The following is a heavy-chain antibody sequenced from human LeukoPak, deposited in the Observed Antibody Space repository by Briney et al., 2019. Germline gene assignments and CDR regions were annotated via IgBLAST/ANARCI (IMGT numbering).Heavy chain of an antibody. J-gene: IGHJ4*02. CDR1: GGTFSSYA. Sequence: GASVKVSCKASGGTFSSYAISWVRQAPGQGLEWMGGIIPIFGTANYAQKFQGRVTMTEDTSTDTAYMELSSLRSEDTAVYYCATEIWVNGDWEGVTKFDYWGQGTLVTVSS. D-gene: IGHD1-26*01. CDR3: ATEIWVNGDWEGVTKFDY. CDR2: IIPIFGTA. V-gene: IGHV1-69*06.